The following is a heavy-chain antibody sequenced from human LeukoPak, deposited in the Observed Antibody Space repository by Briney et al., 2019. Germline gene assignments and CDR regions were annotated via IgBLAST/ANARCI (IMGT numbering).Heavy chain of an antibody. D-gene: IGHD2-15*01. CDR1: GGTFSSYA. J-gene: IGHJ4*02. CDR3: ARDRGGYCSGGSYYFDY. CDR2: IIPILGTA. Sequence: SVKVSCKASGGTFSSYAISWVRQAPGQGLEWMGGIIPILGTANYAQKFQGRVTITADESTSTAYMELSSLRSEDTAVYYCARDRGGYCSGGSYYFDYWGQGTLVTVSS. V-gene: IGHV1-69*13.